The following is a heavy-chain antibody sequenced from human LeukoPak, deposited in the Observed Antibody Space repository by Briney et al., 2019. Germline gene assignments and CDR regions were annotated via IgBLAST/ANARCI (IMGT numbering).Heavy chain of an antibody. D-gene: IGHD2-15*01. Sequence: GGSLRLSCAASGFTFDSYAMCWVRQAPGKGLEWVSAISWSGGTTDYADSVKGRFTISRDNSKNSLYLQMNRLRAEDTALYYCAKCGVVLAVLYAFDIWGEGRLVTVSS. CDR1: GFTFDSYA. CDR3: AKCGVVLAVLYAFDI. J-gene: IGHJ3*02. CDR2: ISWSGGTT. V-gene: IGHV3-23*01.